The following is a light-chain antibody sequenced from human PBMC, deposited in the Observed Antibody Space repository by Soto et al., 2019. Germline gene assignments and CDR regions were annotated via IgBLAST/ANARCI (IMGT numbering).Light chain of an antibody. CDR2: EVS. Sequence: QSLTTQPASVSGTPGHSITISCPEPPGEVGNYNHASWYQQHPGKAPKLIIYEVSNRPSAVSDRFSGSKSGNTASLTISGLQTEDEAHYYCTSDTGGSAPFVFGTGTKVTVL. CDR1: PGEVGNYNH. CDR3: TSDTGGSAPFV. V-gene: IGLV2-14*01. J-gene: IGLJ1*01.